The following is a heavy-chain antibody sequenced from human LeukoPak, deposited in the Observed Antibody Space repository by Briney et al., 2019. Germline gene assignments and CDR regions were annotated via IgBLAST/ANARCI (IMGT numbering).Heavy chain of an antibody. V-gene: IGHV1-2*02. CDR2: INPNSGGT. J-gene: IGHJ5*02. CDR3: ARDPAADAGYSSSWYLGWFDP. Sequence: ASVKVSCKASGYTFTDYYMHWVRQAPGQGLEWMGWINPNSGGTNYAQKSQGRVTMTRDTSISTAYMELSRLRSDDTAVYYCARDPAADAGYSSSWYLGWFDPWGQGTLVTVSS. CDR1: GYTFTDYY. D-gene: IGHD6-13*01.